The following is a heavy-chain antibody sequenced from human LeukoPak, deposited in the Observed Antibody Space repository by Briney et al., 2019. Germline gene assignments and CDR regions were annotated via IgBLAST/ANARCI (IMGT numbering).Heavy chain of an antibody. CDR2: ISAYNGNT. Sequence: ASVKVSRKASGYTFTSYGISWVRQAPGQGLEWMGWISAYNGNTNYAQKLQGRVTMTTDTSTSTAYMELRSLRSDDTAVYYCARVSSSSWYGDYFDYWGQGTLVTVSS. V-gene: IGHV1-18*01. CDR3: ARVSSSSWYGDYFDY. J-gene: IGHJ4*02. D-gene: IGHD6-13*01. CDR1: GYTFTSYG.